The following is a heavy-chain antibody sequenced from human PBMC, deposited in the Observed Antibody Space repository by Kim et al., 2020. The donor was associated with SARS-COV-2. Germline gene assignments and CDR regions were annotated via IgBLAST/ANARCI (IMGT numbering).Heavy chain of an antibody. D-gene: IGHD2-15*01. J-gene: IGHJ2*01. CDR2: IIRGGSAI. CDR1: GFTSRTYW. V-gene: IGHV3-7*01. Sequence: GGSLRLSCAVSGFTSRTYWVNWVRQAPGKRLEWVANIIRGGSAIHYVDSVQGRFTISRDNAKSTVSLQMHSLRAEDTAVYYCARGSWWLLEYWY. CDR3: ARGSWWLLEYWY.